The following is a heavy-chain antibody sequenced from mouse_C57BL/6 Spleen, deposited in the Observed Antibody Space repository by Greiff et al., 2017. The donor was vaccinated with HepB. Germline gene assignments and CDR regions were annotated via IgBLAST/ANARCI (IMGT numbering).Heavy chain of an antibody. D-gene: IGHD1-1*01. V-gene: IGHV1-82*01. CDR1: GYAFSSSW. CDR3: ARQEKYYGSSSLNFDV. Sequence: QVQLQQSGPELVKPGASVKISCKASGYAFSSSWMNWVKQRPGKGLEWIGRIYPGDGDTNYNGKFKGKATLTADKSSSTAYMQLSSLTSEDSAVYFCARQEKYYGSSSLNFDVWGTGTTVTVSS. J-gene: IGHJ1*03. CDR2: IYPGDGDT.